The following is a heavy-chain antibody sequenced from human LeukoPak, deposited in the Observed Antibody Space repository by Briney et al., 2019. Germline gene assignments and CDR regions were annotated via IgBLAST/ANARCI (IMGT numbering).Heavy chain of an antibody. D-gene: IGHD6-13*01. J-gene: IGHJ4*02. CDR1: GGSFSGYY. CDR3: ARGIKENYNSSLYY. CDR2: INHSGST. Sequence: SETLSLTCAVYGGSFSGYYCNWIRQPPGKGLEWIGEINHSGSTNYNPSLKSRVTISVDTSKNQFSLNLSSVTAADTAVYYCARGIKENYNSSLYYWGQGTLVTVSS. V-gene: IGHV4-34*01.